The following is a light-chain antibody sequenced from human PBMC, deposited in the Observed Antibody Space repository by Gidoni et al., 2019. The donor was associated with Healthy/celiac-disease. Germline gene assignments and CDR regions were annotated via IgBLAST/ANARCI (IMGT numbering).Light chain of an antibody. CDR1: QSVSSSY. Sequence: EIFLPQSPRTLSLSPGERATLSCRGSQSVSSSYLAWYQQKPGQAPSLLIYGASSRATGIPDRFSGSGSGTDFTLTISRLEPEDFAVYYCQQYGSSPPSTFGGGTKVEIK. CDR2: GAS. J-gene: IGKJ4*01. V-gene: IGKV3-20*01. CDR3: QQYGSSPPST.